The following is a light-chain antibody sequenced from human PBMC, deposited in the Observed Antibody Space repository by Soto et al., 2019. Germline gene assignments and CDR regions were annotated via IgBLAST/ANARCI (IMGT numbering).Light chain of an antibody. J-gene: IGKJ4*02. V-gene: IGKV1-12*01. Sequence: IHLTQFPSQVSASVGDRVTIACRGSQSISSWLAWYQQKPGKAPKLLIYGASSLESGVPSRFSGSGSGTDFTLTISSLQPEDFAIYYCQQANSFPLTFGGGTKVDIK. CDR1: QSISSW. CDR3: QQANSFPLT. CDR2: GAS.